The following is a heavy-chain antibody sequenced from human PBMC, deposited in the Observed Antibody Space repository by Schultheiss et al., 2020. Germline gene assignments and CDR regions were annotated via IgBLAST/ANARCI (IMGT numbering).Heavy chain of an antibody. CDR3: VKCVGSCYHFDH. Sequence: GGSLRLSCSASGFTFNHYAIHWVRQAPGKGLEYISMVSSDGAYTYNIDSVKGRFTVSRDNSKNTVYLQMGGLTPDDTAVYYCVKCVGSCYHFDHWGQGTLVTVSS. CDR1: GFTFNHYA. V-gene: IGHV3-64D*06. CDR2: VSSDGAYT. D-gene: IGHD2-15*01. J-gene: IGHJ4*02.